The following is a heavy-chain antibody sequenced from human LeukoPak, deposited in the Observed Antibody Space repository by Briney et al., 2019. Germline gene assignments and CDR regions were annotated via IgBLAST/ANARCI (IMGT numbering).Heavy chain of an antibody. D-gene: IGHD6-19*01. CDR1: GFTFSNYW. CDR3: AREPVAGGNWFDP. V-gene: IGHV3-74*01. Sequence: PGGSLRLSCAASGFTFSNYWMHWVRQAPGKGLVWVSRISSDGSSTTYADSVKGRFTISRDNAKNTLYLQMNSLRAEDTAVYYCAREPVAGGNWFDPWGQGTLVTVSS. J-gene: IGHJ5*02. CDR2: ISSDGSST.